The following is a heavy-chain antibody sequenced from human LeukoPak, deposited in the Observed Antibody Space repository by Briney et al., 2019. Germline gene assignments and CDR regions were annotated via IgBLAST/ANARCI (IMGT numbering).Heavy chain of an antibody. D-gene: IGHD5-18*01. J-gene: IGHJ4*02. CDR1: GFTLSSYA. CDR2: ISGSGGST. Sequence: PGGSLRLSCVASGFTLSSYAMSWVRQAPGRGLEWVSAISGSGGSTYYADSVKGRFTISRDNSKYTLNLQMNSLRAEDTAVYYCARGGYSYGAFDYWGQGTLVTVSS. CDR3: ARGGYSYGAFDY. V-gene: IGHV3-23*01.